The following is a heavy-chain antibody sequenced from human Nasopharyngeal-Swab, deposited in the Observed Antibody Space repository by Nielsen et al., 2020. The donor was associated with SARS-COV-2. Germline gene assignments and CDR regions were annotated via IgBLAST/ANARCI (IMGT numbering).Heavy chain of an antibody. V-gene: IGHV3-23*01. CDR3: AKVNYGSGSYHWFDP. CDR2: ISGSGGST. D-gene: IGHD3-10*01. Sequence: GESLKISCAASGFTFSSYAMSWVRQAPGKGLEWVSAISGSGGSTYYADSVKGRFTTSRDNSKNTLYLQMNSLRAEDTAVYYCAKVNYGSGSYHWFDPWGQGTLVTVSS. J-gene: IGHJ5*02. CDR1: GFTFSSYA.